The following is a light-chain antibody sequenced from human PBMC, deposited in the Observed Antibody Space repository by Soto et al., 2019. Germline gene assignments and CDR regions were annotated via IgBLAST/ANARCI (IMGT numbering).Light chain of an antibody. V-gene: IGLV3-21*02. CDR2: DDS. CDR1: NIESKS. CDR3: QVWDSSSGQV. Sequence: SYELTQAPSVSVAPGQTAAITCGGANIESKSVHWLQQKSGQATVLVVYDDSDRASGIPERFSGSNSGNTATLTSSRVEVGDEADYHCQVWDSSSGQVFGGGTKLTVL. J-gene: IGLJ3*02.